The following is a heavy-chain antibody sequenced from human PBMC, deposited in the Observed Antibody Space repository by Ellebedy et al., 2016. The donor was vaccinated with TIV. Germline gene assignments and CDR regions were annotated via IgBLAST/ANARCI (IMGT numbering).Heavy chain of an antibody. D-gene: IGHD2-15*01. Sequence: GESLKISCVASGFIFSSYYMTWVRQAPGKGLEWISYISGSGGMMDHADSVKGRFTISRDNAKNSLYLQLSSLRAEDTAVYYCARLIGGTCQCAFDIWGQGTMVTVSS. V-gene: IGHV3-48*03. J-gene: IGHJ3*02. CDR3: ARLIGGTCQCAFDI. CDR2: ISGSGGMM. CDR1: GFIFSSYY.